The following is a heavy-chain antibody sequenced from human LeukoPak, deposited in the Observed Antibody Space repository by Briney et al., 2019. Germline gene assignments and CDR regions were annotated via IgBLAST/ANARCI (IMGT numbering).Heavy chain of an antibody. CDR1: GFTFSSYA. Sequence: PGRSLRLSCAASGFTFSSYAMHWVRQAPGKGLEWVAVISYDGSNKYYADSVKGRFTISRDNSKNTLYLQMNSLRAEDTAVYYCARGMGDGYPLDYWGQGTLVTVSS. J-gene: IGHJ4*02. CDR3: ARGMGDGYPLDY. V-gene: IGHV3-30-3*01. D-gene: IGHD5-24*01. CDR2: ISYDGSNK.